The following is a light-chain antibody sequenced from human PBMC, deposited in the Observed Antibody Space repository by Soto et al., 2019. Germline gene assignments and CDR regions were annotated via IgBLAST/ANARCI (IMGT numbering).Light chain of an antibody. Sequence: IVLTQSPAALSVSPGERVSLSCRASQSVSDDLAWYQQKPGKAPRLVIHGASTRATDFSARFSGSGSGTEFTLTISSLQSEDFGVYFCHQYNNWPQTFGGGTKV. CDR2: GAS. CDR1: QSVSDD. CDR3: HQYNNWPQT. J-gene: IGKJ4*01. V-gene: IGKV3-15*01.